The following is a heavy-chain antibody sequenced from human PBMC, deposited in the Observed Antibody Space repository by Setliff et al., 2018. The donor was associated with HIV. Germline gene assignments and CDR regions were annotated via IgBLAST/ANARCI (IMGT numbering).Heavy chain of an antibody. CDR3: ARRLGATVFYYFDH. CDR1: AVSISSGPYY. V-gene: IGHV4-39*07. D-gene: IGHD3-16*01. J-gene: IGHJ4*02. CDR2: VHYSGST. Sequence: SETLSLTCAVSAVSISSGPYYWGWIRQPPGKGLEWIGSVHYSGSTYHNPSLNSRVTISVDTSENQFSLKLSSVTAADTAVYYCARRLGATVFYYFDHWGQGTLVTVSS.